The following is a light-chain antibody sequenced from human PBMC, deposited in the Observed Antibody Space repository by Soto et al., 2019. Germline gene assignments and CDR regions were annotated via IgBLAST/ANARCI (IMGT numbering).Light chain of an antibody. V-gene: IGKV1-39*01. J-gene: IGKJ5*01. CDR1: QSISSY. CDR2: AAS. CDR3: QQSHRTPIT. Sequence: DIQMTQSPSSLSASVGDRVTITCRTSQSISSYLSWYQQKPGEAPKLLIFAASSLQGGVPSRFSGSGSETDFTPTISSLQPEDFATYYCQQSHRTPITFGQGTRLEI.